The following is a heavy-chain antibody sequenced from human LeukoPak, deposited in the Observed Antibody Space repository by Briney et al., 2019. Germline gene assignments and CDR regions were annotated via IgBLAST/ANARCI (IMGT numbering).Heavy chain of an antibody. CDR1: GFTFSNYW. J-gene: IGHJ6*02. CDR2: IKQDESAK. Sequence: GGSLRLSCAASGFTFSNYWMAWVRQAPGKGPEWVANIKQDESAKQYVDSVKGRFTISRDNAKNSLSLQMNSLRAEDMAVYYCARDDWAASGFYGMDVWGRGTTVTVSS. CDR3: ARDDWAASGFYGMDV. D-gene: IGHD2-15*01. V-gene: IGHV3-7*01.